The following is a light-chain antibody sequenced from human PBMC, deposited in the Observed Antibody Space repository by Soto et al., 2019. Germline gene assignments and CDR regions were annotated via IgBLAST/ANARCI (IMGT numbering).Light chain of an antibody. Sequence: QSALTQPASVSGSPGQSITISCTGTSIDVGGYNYVSWYQQHPGKAPKLMIYEVSKRPSGVSNRFSGSKSGNTASLTISGLQAEDEADYYCSSYTSSSAVFGGGTKVTVL. V-gene: IGLV2-14*01. CDR1: SIDVGGYNY. J-gene: IGLJ2*01. CDR3: SSYTSSSAV. CDR2: EVS.